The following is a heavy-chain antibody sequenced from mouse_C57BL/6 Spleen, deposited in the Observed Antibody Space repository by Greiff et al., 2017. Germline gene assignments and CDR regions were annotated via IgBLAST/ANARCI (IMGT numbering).Heavy chain of an antibody. Sequence: QVQLQQSDAELVKPGASVKISCKVSGYTFTDHTIPWMKQSPEKGLEWIGSIYPRDGSTKYNEKVKGKATLTADKSSSTAYMQLNSLTSDDSAVYFCARGEYSNYGRDYWGQGTSVTVSS. D-gene: IGHD2-5*01. CDR3: ARGEYSNYGRDY. V-gene: IGHV1-78*01. J-gene: IGHJ4*01. CDR1: GYTFTDHT. CDR2: IYPRDGST.